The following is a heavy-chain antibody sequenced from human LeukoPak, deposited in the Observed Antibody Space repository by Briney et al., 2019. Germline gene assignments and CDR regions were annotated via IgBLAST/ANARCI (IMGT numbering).Heavy chain of an antibody. CDR1: GYPFSTYG. CDR2: ISTYNGDT. J-gene: IGHJ4*02. Sequence: ASVKVSCKTSGYPFSTYGVAWVRQAPGQGFEWMGWISTYNGDTQYSQKFQGRVALTRDTSTNTVHVELWSLRSDDTAVYYCARDTNNEIDYWGQGTLVIVSS. V-gene: IGHV1-18*01. D-gene: IGHD2-8*01. CDR3: ARDTNNEIDY.